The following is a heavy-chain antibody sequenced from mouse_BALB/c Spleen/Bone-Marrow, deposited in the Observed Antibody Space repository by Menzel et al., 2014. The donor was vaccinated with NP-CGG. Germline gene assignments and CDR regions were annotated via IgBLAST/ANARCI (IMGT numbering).Heavy chain of an antibody. V-gene: IGHV1-20*02. CDR2: INPYNGDT. CDR1: GYSFTGYF. CDR3: ARIYDYDRGAWFAY. Sequence: EVQPQESGPELVKPGASVKISCKASGYSFTGYFMNWVMQSHGKSLEWIGRINPYNGDTFYNQKFKDKATLTIDKSSSTAHMELRSLASEDSAVYYCARIYDYDRGAWFAYWGQGTLVTVSA. D-gene: IGHD2-4*01. J-gene: IGHJ3*01.